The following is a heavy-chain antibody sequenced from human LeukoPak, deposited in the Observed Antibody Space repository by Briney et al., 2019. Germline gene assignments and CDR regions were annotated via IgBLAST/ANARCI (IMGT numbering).Heavy chain of an antibody. J-gene: IGHJ1*01. CDR2: IYPGDSDT. CDR3: ARPDDNADYILSY. Sequence: GESLKISCKGSGYTFSNYGIGWVRQMPGKGLEYLGIIYPGDSDTKYSPAFEGHITISVDKSITTAYLQWSSLKASDTAMYYCARPDDNADYILSYWGQGTLVTVSS. D-gene: IGHD4-17*01. V-gene: IGHV5-51*01. CDR1: GYTFSNYG.